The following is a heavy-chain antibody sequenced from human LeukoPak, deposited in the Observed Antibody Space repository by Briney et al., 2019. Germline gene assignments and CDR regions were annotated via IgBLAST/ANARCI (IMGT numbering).Heavy chain of an antibody. V-gene: IGHV1-69*05. CDR1: GGTFSSYA. CDR3: ARGVSSGWYLIGPFDAFDI. D-gene: IGHD6-19*01. CDR2: IIPIFGTA. J-gene: IGHJ3*02. Sequence: SVKVSCKASGGTFSSYAISWVRQAPGQGLEWMGGIIPIFGTANYAQKFQGRVTITTDETTSTAYMELSSLRSEDTAVYYCARGVSSGWYLIGPFDAFDIWGQGTMVTVSS.